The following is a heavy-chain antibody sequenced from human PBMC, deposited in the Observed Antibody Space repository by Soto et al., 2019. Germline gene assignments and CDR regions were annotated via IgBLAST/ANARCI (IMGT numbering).Heavy chain of an antibody. J-gene: IGHJ3*02. CDR2: IDPGDSDT. CDR3: ATPPYSDAFDI. D-gene: IGHD2-15*01. Sequence: PGESLKISCKGSGYSFTSYWISWVRQMPGKGLEWMGSIDPGDSDTRYSPSFQGQVTISADKSISTAYLQWSSLKASDTAMYYCATPPYSDAFDIWGQGTMVTVS. CDR1: GYSFTSYW. V-gene: IGHV5-51*01.